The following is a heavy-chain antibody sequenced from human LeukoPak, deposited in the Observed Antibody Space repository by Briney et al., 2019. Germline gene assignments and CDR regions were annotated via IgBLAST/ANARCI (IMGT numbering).Heavy chain of an antibody. V-gene: IGHV4-61*01. J-gene: IGHJ4*02. CDR1: GGSFSSGSYY. CDR2: IYYSGST. D-gene: IGHD1-26*01. Sequence: PSETLSLTCTVSGGSFSSGSYYWSWIRQPPGKGLEWIGYIYYSGSTNYNPSLKSRVTISVDTSKNQFSLKLSSVTAADTAVYYCAREGGGSGSYGRLDYWGQGTLVTVSS. CDR3: AREGGGSGSYGRLDY.